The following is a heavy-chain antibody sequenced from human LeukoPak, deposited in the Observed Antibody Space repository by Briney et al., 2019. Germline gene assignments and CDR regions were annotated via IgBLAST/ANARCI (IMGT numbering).Heavy chain of an antibody. CDR1: GYSFTSYW. D-gene: IGHD3-22*01. CDR2: IYPGDSDT. CDR3: ASGVYYYDSYQHDAFDI. Sequence: GESLKIACEGSGYSFTSYWIGWVRQMPGKGLEWMGIIYPGDSDTRYSPSFQGQVTISADKSISTAYLQWSSLKASDTAMYYCASGVYYYDSYQHDAFDIWGQGTMVTVSS. J-gene: IGHJ3*02. V-gene: IGHV5-51*01.